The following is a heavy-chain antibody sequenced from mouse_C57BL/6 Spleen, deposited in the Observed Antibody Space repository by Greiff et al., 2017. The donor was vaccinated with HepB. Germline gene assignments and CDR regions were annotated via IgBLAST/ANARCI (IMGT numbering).Heavy chain of an antibody. J-gene: IGHJ2*01. CDR3: ARNYGSSYDY. V-gene: IGHV1-42*01. CDR1: GYSFTGYY. CDR2: INPSTGGT. Sequence: VQLQQSGPELVKPGASVKISCKASGYSFTGYYMNWVKQSPEKSLEWIGEINPSTGGTTYNQKFKAKATLTVDKSSSTAYMQLKSLTSEDSAVYYCARNYGSSYDYWGQGTTLTVFS. D-gene: IGHD1-1*01.